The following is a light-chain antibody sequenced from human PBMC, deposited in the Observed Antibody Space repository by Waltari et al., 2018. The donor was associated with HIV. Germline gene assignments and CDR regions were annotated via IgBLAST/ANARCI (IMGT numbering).Light chain of an antibody. V-gene: IGKV4-1*01. Sequence: VMTQSPDSLAVSLGESAPLNCESSQSVLYSSNNQNYLAWYQQKPGQPPKLLLYWASTRESAVPDRFSGSGSGTDFTLTISSLQAEDVAVYYCQQYYSTPLTFGGGTKVEIK. CDR1: QSVLYSSNNQNY. CDR2: WAS. J-gene: IGKJ4*01. CDR3: QQYYSTPLT.